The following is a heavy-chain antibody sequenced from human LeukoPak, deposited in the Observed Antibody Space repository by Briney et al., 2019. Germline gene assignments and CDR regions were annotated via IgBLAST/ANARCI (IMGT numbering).Heavy chain of an antibody. CDR1: GGSFSGYY. CDR2: INHSGST. J-gene: IGHJ6*02. D-gene: IGHD6-6*01. V-gene: IGHV4-34*01. Sequence: PSETLSLTCAVYGGSFSGYYWSWIRQPPGKGLEWIGEINHSGSTNYNPSLKSRVTISVDTSKNQFSLKLSSVTAADTAVYYCARSTAVGVGYYYGMDVWGQGTTVTVSS. CDR3: ARSTAVGVGYYYGMDV.